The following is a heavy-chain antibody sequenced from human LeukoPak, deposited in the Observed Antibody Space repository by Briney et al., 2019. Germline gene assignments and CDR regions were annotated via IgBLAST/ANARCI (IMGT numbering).Heavy chain of an antibody. Sequence: GASVKVSCKASGCTFTSYGISWVRQAPGQGLEWMGWISAYNGNTNYAQKLQGRVTMTTDTSTSTAYMELRSLRSDDTAVYYCARGSVGVLGVAGNDYWGQGTLVTVSS. CDR1: GCTFTSYG. J-gene: IGHJ4*02. V-gene: IGHV1-18*01. CDR3: ARGSVGVLGVAGNDY. CDR2: ISAYNGNT. D-gene: IGHD6-19*01.